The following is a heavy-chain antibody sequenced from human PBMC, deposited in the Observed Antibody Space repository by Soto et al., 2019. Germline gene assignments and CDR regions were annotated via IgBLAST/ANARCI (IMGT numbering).Heavy chain of an antibody. J-gene: IGHJ4*02. CDR1: GGPISSGGYY. V-gene: IGHV4-31*03. D-gene: IGHD3-22*01. Sequence: SETLSLTCTVSGGPISSGGYYWSWIRQHPGKGLEWTGYIYYSGSTYYNPSLKSRVTISVDTSKNQFSLKLSSVTAADTAVYYCAREDDSSGYYLDYWGQGTLVTVSA. CDR2: IYYSGST. CDR3: AREDDSSGYYLDY.